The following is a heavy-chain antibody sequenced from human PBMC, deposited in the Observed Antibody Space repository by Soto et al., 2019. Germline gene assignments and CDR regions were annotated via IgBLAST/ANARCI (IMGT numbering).Heavy chain of an antibody. V-gene: IGHV3-7*03. CDR1: GFTFSSYW. D-gene: IGHD6-13*01. CDR3: AREGLIAAAATKGTYCYYCYGMDV. Sequence: GGSLRLSCAASGFTFSSYWMSWVRQAPGKGLEWVANIKQDGSEKYYVDSVKGRFTISRDNAKNSLYLQMNSLRAEDTAAYYCAREGLIAAAATKGTYCYYCYGMDVWDQGCTVTV. J-gene: IGHJ6*02. CDR2: IKQDGSEK.